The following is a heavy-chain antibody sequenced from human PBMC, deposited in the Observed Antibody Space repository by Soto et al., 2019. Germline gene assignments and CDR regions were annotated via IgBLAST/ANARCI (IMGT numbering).Heavy chain of an antibody. D-gene: IGHD6-13*01. J-gene: IGHJ4*02. Sequence: GESLKISFKGSGYSFTSYWIGWVRQMPGKGLEWMGSIYAGDSDTRYSPSFQGPVTISADKSISTAYLQWSSLKASDTAMYYCARHRVRYSSSWYVRDYFDYWGQGTLVTVSS. CDR1: GYSFTSYW. CDR3: ARHRVRYSSSWYVRDYFDY. CDR2: IYAGDSDT. V-gene: IGHV5-51*01.